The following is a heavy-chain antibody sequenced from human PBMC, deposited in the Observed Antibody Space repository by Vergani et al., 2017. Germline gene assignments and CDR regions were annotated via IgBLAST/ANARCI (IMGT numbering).Heavy chain of an antibody. Sequence: QVHLVESGGGVVQPGRSLRLSCVVSGFTSSYYGMHWVRQAPGKGLEWVAVISYDGTQKYYADSVKGRFTISRDNSKSTLYLQMNSLRTEDTAVYYCATKSCGTPGCQIGYFREWDQGTLFTVSS. CDR1: GFTSSYYG. D-gene: IGHD1-1*01. CDR3: ATKSCGTPGCQIGYFRE. CDR2: ISYDGTQK. J-gene: IGHJ1*01. V-gene: IGHV3-30*03.